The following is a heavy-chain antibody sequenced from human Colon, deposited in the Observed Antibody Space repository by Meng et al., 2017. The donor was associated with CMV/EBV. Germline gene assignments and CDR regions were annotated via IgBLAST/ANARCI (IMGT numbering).Heavy chain of an antibody. CDR2: ILNDGSGT. D-gene: IGHD3-10*01. V-gene: IGHV3-74*01. Sequence: ESLKISCVTSGFTFRNYWMHWVRQSPGKGLVWVSHILNDGSGTGYADSVKGRFTISRDNAKNTLYLQMASLRGEDTAVYYCARGAGGFDYWGQGTRVTVSS. CDR3: ARGAGGFDY. J-gene: IGHJ4*02. CDR1: GFTFRNYW.